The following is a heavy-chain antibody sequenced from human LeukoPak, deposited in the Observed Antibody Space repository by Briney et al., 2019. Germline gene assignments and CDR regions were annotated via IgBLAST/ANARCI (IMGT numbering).Heavy chain of an antibody. V-gene: IGHV1-3*03. CDR1: GYTFTSYA. CDR3: ARSAEQWLVLGY. Sequence: GASVTVSCKASGYTFTSYAMHWVRQAPGQRLEWMGWINAGNGNTKYSQEFQGRVTITRDTSASTAYMELSSLRSEDMAVYYCARSAEQWLVLGYWGQGTLVTVSS. CDR2: INAGNGNT. J-gene: IGHJ4*02. D-gene: IGHD6-19*01.